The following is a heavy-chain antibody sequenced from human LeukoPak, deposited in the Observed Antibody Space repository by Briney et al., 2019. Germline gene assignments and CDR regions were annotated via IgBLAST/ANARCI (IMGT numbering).Heavy chain of an antibody. V-gene: IGHV4-34*01. J-gene: IGHJ4*02. CDR3: AGGYYYSFDY. D-gene: IGHD3-22*01. CDR1: GGSFSGYY. Sequence: SETLSLTCAVYGGSFSGYYWSWIRQPPGKGLEWIGEINHSGSTNYNPSLKSRVTISVDTSKNQFSLKLSSVTAADTAVYYCAGGYYYSFDYWGQGTLVTVSS. CDR2: INHSGST.